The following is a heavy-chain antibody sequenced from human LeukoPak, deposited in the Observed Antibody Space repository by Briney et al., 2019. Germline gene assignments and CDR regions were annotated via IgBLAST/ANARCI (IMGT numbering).Heavy chain of an antibody. D-gene: IGHD5-18*01. J-gene: IGHJ6*02. CDR3: ANLDTAMAYGMDV. V-gene: IGHV3-33*06. CDR1: GFSFRDNA. CDR2: IWYDGSNE. Sequence: PGGSLRLSCAASGFSFRDNAMHWVRQAPGKGLEWVAIIWYDGSNECYADSVKGRFTISRDNSKNTLYLQMNSLRAEDTAVYYCANLDTAMAYGMDVWGQGTTVTVSS.